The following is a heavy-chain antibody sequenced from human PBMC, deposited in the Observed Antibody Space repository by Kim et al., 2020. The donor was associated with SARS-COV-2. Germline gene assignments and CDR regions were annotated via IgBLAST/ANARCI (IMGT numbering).Heavy chain of an antibody. CDR2: ISSSSSYT. CDR1: GFTFSDYY. D-gene: IGHD2-21*02. Sequence: GGSLRLSCAASGFTFSDYYMSWIRQAPGKGLEWVSYISSSSSYTNYADSVKGRFTISRDNAKNSLYRQMNSLRAEDTAVYYCARFMGGGDRGEDYWGQGTLVTVSS. J-gene: IGHJ4*02. CDR3: ARFMGGGDRGEDY. V-gene: IGHV3-11*03.